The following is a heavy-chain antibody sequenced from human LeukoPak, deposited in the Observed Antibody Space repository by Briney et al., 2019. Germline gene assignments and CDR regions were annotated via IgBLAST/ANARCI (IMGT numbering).Heavy chain of an antibody. Sequence: PSETLSLTCAVYGGSFSGYYWSWIRQPPGKGLEWIGEINHSGSTNYNPSLKSRVTISVDTSKNQFSLKLSSVTAADTAVYYCARGVRGFRELSYYLDYWGQGTLVTVSS. CDR3: ARGVRGFRELSYYLDY. D-gene: IGHD3-10*01. CDR1: GGSFSGYY. CDR2: INHSGST. V-gene: IGHV4-34*01. J-gene: IGHJ4*02.